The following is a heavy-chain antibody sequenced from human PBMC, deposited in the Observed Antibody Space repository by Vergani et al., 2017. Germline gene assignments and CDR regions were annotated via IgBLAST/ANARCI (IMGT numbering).Heavy chain of an antibody. V-gene: IGHV4-4*07. J-gene: IGHJ3*01. CDR2: IYMNGNT. CDR3: ARMTHCSGTTCPGAFDL. Sequence: QVQLQESGPRLVKPSETLSLTCTVSGGSISSYYWSWIRQPAGKGLEWIGRIYMNGNTNYNPSLKSRVAVPVDTSKNQFSLKLTSVTAADTAIYYCARMTHCSGTTCPGAFDLWGQGTMVTVSA. D-gene: IGHD2-2*01. CDR1: GGSISSYY.